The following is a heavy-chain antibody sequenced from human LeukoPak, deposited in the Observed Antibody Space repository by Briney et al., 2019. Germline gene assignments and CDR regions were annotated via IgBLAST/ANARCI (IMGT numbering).Heavy chain of an antibody. V-gene: IGHV3-30-3*01. CDR1: GFTFSGYA. J-gene: IGHJ4*02. Sequence: GGSLRLSCAASGFTFSGYAMHWVRQAPGKGLEWVAVISYDGSNKYYADSVKGRFTISRDNSKNTLYLQMNSLRAEDTAVYYCAREGLYSSGWFDYWGQGTLVTVSS. CDR2: ISYDGSNK. CDR3: AREGLYSSGWFDY. D-gene: IGHD6-19*01.